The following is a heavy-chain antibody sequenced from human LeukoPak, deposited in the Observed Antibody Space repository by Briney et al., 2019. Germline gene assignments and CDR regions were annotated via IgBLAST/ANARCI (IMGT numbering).Heavy chain of an antibody. Sequence: PSETLSLTCAVYGGSFSGYYWSWIRQPPGKGLEWVANIKQDGSEKYYVDSVKGRFTISRDNAKNSLYLQMNSLRAEDTAVYYCARDQRYCSSSSCPWEPFDYWGQGTLVTVSS. CDR3: ARDQRYCSSSSCPWEPFDY. CDR2: IKQDGSEK. J-gene: IGHJ4*02. D-gene: IGHD2-2*01. CDR1: GGSFSGYY. V-gene: IGHV3-7*03.